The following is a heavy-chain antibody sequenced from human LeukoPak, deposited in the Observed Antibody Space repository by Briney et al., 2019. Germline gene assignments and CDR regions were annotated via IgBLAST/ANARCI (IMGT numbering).Heavy chain of an antibody. D-gene: IGHD6-19*01. J-gene: IGHJ4*02. V-gene: IGHV3-9*01. CDR3: AKDFRKSSGWYHFDY. CDR1: GFTFDDYA. CDR2: ISWNSGSI. Sequence: QPGGSLRLSCAASGFTFDDYAMHWVRQAPGKGLEWVSGISWNSGSIGYADSVKGRFTISRDNAKNSLYLQMNSLRAEDTALYYCAKDFRKSSGWYHFDYWGQGTLVTVSS.